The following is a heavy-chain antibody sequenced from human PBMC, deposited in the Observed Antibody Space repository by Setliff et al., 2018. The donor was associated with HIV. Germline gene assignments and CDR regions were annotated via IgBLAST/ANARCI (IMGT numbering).Heavy chain of an antibody. Sequence: SVKVSCKASGGTFRGFGISWVVQAPGQGLEWMGQIIPIFGTPRYAQKLQGRVTMTTDTSTSTAYMELAGLRSDDSAVYYCARIDPTAYHYHMDVWGKGTTVTVSS. CDR1: GGTFRGFG. CDR3: ARIDPTAYHYHMDV. J-gene: IGHJ6*03. V-gene: IGHV1-69*05. CDR2: IIPIFGTP. D-gene: IGHD3-9*01.